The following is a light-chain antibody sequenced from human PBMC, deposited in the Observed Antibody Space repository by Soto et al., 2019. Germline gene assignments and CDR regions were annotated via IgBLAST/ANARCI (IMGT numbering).Light chain of an antibody. CDR2: DAS. CDR1: QSVSRY. V-gene: IGKV3-11*01. J-gene: IGKJ1*01. Sequence: EIVLTQSPATLSLSPGERATLSCRASQSVSRYLAWFQQIPGQAPRLLIYDASNRATGIPARFSGSGSGTDFTLTISSLEPEDFGVYYCQQRSNWPRTFGQGTKVEIK. CDR3: QQRSNWPRT.